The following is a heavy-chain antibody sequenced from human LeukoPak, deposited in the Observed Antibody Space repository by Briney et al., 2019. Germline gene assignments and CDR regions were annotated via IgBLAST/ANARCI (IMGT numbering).Heavy chain of an antibody. D-gene: IGHD2-2*01. Sequence: PAETLSLTCTVSGGSISISSYYWAWIRQPPGKGLEWIVNIYYSGSTYYNPSLKSRVPISVVTSKNQFCLKLSSMTAADTAVYYCARQVVVVPAAKGLYYDFWSGLPVYWFDPWGERTLVTVSS. J-gene: IGHJ5*02. CDR1: GGSISISSYY. CDR3: ARQVVVVPAAKGLYYDFWSGLPVYWFDP. CDR2: IYYSGST. V-gene: IGHV4-39*01.